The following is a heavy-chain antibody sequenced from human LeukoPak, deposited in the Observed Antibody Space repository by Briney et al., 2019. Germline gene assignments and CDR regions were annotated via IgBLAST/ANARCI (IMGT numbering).Heavy chain of an antibody. J-gene: IGHJ4*02. CDR2: ISSGSEII. CDR3: ARNPAGIGDY. CDR1: GFTVSSNY. V-gene: IGHV3-48*02. Sequence: QSGGSLRLSCAASGFTVSSNYMNWVRQAPGKGLEWVSFISSGSEIIYYADSVKGRFTVSRDNDKKSLYLQMNSLRDVDTAVYYCARNPAGIGDYWGQGTLVTVSS. D-gene: IGHD1-1*01.